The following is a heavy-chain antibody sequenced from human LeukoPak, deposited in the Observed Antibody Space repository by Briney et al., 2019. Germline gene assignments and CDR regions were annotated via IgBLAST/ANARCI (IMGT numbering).Heavy chain of an antibody. CDR3: ARDSTSYVWGSYRYPYFDY. CDR2: ISSSGSYT. D-gene: IGHD3-16*02. CDR1: GFTFSDYY. V-gene: IGHV3-11*06. Sequence: GGSLRLSCAASGFTFSDYYMRWIRQAREKGLEWVSYISSSGSYTNYADSVKGRFTTSGDNAKNSLYLQMNSLRAEDTAVYDCARDSTSYVWGSYRYPYFDYRGQGTLVTVSS. J-gene: IGHJ4*02.